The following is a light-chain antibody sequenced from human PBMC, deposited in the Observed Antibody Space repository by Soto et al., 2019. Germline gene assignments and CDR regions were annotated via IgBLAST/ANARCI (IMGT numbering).Light chain of an antibody. Sequence: DIQMTQSPSTLSASVGDRVTITCRASQSVSTALAWWQQKPGKAPNLLIYTVSILKSGVPSRFSASGSGTEFTLTVSSLQPDDVATYYCQQYYRYPPTFGGGTEVEIK. V-gene: IGKV1-5*03. CDR3: QQYYRYPPT. CDR2: TVS. CDR1: QSVSTA. J-gene: IGKJ4*01.